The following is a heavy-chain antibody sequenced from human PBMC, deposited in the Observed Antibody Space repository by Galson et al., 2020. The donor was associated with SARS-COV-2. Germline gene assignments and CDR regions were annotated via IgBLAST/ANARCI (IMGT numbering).Heavy chain of an antibody. J-gene: IGHJ4*02. V-gene: IGHV1-46*01. CDR3: ARGTATLFDY. CDR1: GYTFTSYF. D-gene: IGHD2-21*02. CDR2: INPSDDST. Sequence: ASVKVSCKASGYTFTSYFIHWVRQAPGQGLEWMGIINPSDDSTTYAQKFQGRVTVTRDTSTSTVYMELRSPRSEDTAVYYCARGTATLFDYWGQGTLVTVSS.